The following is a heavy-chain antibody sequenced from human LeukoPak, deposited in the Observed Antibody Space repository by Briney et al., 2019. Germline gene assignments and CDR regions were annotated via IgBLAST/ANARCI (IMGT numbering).Heavy chain of an antibody. CDR2: INHSGST. Sequence: SETLSLTCGVSGDSISSDGHPWSWIRQPPGKGLEWIGEINHSGSTNYNPSLKSRVTISVDTSKNQFSLKLSSVTAADTAVYYCARVGDYYDSSGYWDYFDYWGQGTLVTVSS. V-gene: IGHV4-34*01. CDR1: GDSISSDGHP. D-gene: IGHD3-22*01. J-gene: IGHJ4*02. CDR3: ARVGDYYDSSGYWDYFDY.